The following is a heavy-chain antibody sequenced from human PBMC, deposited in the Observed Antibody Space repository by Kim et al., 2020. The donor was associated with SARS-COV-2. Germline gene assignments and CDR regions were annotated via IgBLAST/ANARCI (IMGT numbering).Heavy chain of an antibody. D-gene: IGHD3-10*01. Sequence: TYYADSVKGRFTISRDNPKNTLYLQMNSLRAEDTAVYYCARGLGEYYFDYWGQGTLVTVSS. V-gene: IGHV3-66*01. CDR2: T. CDR3: ARGLGEYYFDY. J-gene: IGHJ4*02.